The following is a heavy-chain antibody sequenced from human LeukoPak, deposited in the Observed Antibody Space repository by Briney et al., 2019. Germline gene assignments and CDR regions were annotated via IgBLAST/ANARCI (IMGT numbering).Heavy chain of an antibody. J-gene: IGHJ4*02. CDR1: GFTVSSNY. CDR2: IYSGRST. Sequence: PGGSLRLSWAASGFTVSSNYMSWVRQAPGKGLEWVSVIYSGRSTSYADSVKGRFTISRDNSKNTVYLQMSGLRAEDTAVYYCARADSGTADFDYWGQGTLVTVSS. D-gene: IGHD1-26*01. CDR3: ARADSGTADFDY. V-gene: IGHV3-66*01.